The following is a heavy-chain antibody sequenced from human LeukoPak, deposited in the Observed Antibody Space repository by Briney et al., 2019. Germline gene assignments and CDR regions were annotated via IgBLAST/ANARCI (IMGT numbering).Heavy chain of an antibody. V-gene: IGHV1-46*01. J-gene: IGHJ4*02. CDR1: GYTFTSYY. Sequence: GGSLRLSCAASGYTFTSYYMHCVRQAPGEGLEWLGIINPSGGSTSYAQKFQGRVTMTRDTSTSTVYMELSSLRSEDTAGYYCARLTPDYGDRQEDYWGQGTLVTVSS. CDR2: INPSGGST. CDR3: ARLTPDYGDRQEDY. D-gene: IGHD4-17*01.